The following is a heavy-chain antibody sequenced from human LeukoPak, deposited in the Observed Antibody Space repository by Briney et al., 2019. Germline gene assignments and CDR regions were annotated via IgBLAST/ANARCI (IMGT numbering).Heavy chain of an antibody. CDR3: ARVGYTDTWFSSPPFDY. J-gene: IGHJ4*02. D-gene: IGHD2-15*01. V-gene: IGHV3-66*01. CDR2: IYSGGST. CDR1: GFTVSSNY. Sequence: GGSLRLSCAVSGFTVSSNYMSWVRQAPGKGLEWVSIIYSGGSTYYADSVKGRFTISRDNSKNILYLQMNSLRAEDTALYYCARVGYTDTWFSSPPFDYWGQGTLVTVSS.